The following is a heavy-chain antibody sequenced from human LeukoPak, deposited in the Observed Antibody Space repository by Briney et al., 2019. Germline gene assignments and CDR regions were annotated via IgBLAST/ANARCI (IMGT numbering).Heavy chain of an antibody. D-gene: IGHD6-19*01. CDR1: GYTFTGYY. V-gene: IGHV1-2*06. Sequence: ASVKVSCKASGYTFTGYYMHWVRQAPGQGLEWMGRINPNSGGTNYAQKFQGTVTMTRDTSISTAYMELSRLRSDDTAVYYCASFAVAGYYFDYWGQGTLVTVSS. CDR3: ASFAVAGYYFDY. CDR2: INPNSGGT. J-gene: IGHJ4*02.